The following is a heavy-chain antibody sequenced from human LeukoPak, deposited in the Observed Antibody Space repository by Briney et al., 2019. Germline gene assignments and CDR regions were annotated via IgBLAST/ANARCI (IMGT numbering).Heavy chain of an antibody. CDR3: AREGNAYCGGDCYAYYFDY. CDR1: GGTFSSYA. CDR2: IIPIFGTA. Sequence: RASVKVSCKASGGTFSSYAISWVRQAPGQGLEWMGGIIPIFGTANYAQKFQGRVTITADKSTSTAYMELSSLRSEDTAVYYCAREGNAYCGGDCYAYYFDYWGQGTLVTVSS. J-gene: IGHJ4*02. D-gene: IGHD2-21*02. V-gene: IGHV1-69*06.